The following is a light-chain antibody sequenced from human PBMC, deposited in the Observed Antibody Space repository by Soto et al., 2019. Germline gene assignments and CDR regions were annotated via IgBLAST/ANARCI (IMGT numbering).Light chain of an antibody. CDR3: QQYNSYSWT. J-gene: IGKJ1*01. CDR2: DAS. V-gene: IGKV1-5*01. CDR1: QSINTW. Sequence: DIQMTQSPSTLSASVEDRVTITCRASQSINTWWAWYQQQPGRAPKLLIYDASTLETGVPSRFSGSGSGTEFTLTISSLQPDDSATYYCQQYNSYSWTFGQGTKVDIK.